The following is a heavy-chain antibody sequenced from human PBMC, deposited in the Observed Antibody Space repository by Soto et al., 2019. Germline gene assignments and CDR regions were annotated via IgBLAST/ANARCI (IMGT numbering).Heavy chain of an antibody. J-gene: IGHJ4*02. V-gene: IGHV4-4*02. CDR3: ARGHCSGGSCYSQKLDY. D-gene: IGHD2-15*01. Sequence: SETLSLTCAVSGGSISSSNWWSWVRQPPGKGLEWIGYIYYSGSTNYNPSLKSRVTISVDTSKNQFSLKLSSVTAADTAVYYCARGHCSGGSCYSQKLDYWGQGTLVTVSS. CDR1: GGSISSSNW. CDR2: IYYSGST.